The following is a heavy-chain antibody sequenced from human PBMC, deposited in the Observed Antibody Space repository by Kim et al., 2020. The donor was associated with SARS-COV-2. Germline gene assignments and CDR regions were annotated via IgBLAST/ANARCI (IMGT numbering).Heavy chain of an antibody. CDR3: ARAASSSWYDGDPYYYYGMDV. CDR2: INHSGST. CDR1: GGSFSGYY. Sequence: SETLSLTCTVYGGSFSGYYWSWIRQPPGKGLEWIGEINHSGSTNYNPSLKSRVTISVDTSKNQFSLKLSSVTAADTAVYYCARAASSSWYDGDPYYYYGMDVWGQGTTVTVSS. J-gene: IGHJ6*02. V-gene: IGHV4-34*01. D-gene: IGHD6-13*01.